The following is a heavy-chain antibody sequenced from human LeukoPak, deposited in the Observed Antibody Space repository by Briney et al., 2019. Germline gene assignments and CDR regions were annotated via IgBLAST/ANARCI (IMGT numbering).Heavy chain of an antibody. J-gene: IGHJ4*02. V-gene: IGHV3-48*02. CDR1: GLTFSSYS. D-gene: IGHD3-10*01. CDR2: ISGSSTTI. CDR3: ARDAPTYGSGSYYPY. Sequence: GRSLRLSCAASGLTFSSYSMNWVRQAPGKRLECVSYISGSSTTIYYADSVKGRFTISRDNARNSLHLQMNSLRDEDTAVYYCARDAPTYGSGSYYPYWGQGVLVTVSS.